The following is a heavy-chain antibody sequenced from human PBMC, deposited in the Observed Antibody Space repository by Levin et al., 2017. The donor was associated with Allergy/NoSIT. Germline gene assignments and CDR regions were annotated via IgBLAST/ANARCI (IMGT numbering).Heavy chain of an antibody. CDR1: GFTFSDHY. V-gene: IGHV3-72*01. J-gene: IGHJ5*02. CDR3: ADPSVGSGRYLP. D-gene: IGHD3-10*01. Sequence: QPGGSLSLSCAASGFTFSDHYMDWVRQAPGKGLEWVARVRNRANGYSTEYAASVKGRFTISRDDSKNSLYLQMNSLKTEDTAVYYCADPSVGSGRYLPWGQGTLVTVSS. CDR2: VRNRANGYST.